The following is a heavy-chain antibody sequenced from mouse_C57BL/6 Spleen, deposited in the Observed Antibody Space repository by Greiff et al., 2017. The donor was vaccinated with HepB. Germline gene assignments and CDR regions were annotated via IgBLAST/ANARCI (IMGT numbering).Heavy chain of an antibody. Sequence: EVQRVESGGGLVQPGGSLKLSCAASGFTFSDYYMYWVRQTPEKRLEWVAYISNGGGSTYYPDTVKGRFTISRDNAKNTLYLQMSRLKSEDTAMYYCARQRDFDVWGTGTTVTVSS. CDR2: ISNGGGST. V-gene: IGHV5-12*01. J-gene: IGHJ1*03. CDR3: ARQRDFDV. CDR1: GFTFSDYY.